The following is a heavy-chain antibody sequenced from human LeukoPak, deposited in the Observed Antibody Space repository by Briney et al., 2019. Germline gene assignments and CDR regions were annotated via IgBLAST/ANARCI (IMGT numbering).Heavy chain of an antibody. D-gene: IGHD1-1*01. CDR3: ASLQLYDAFDI. V-gene: IGHV3-30*03. Sequence: PGGSLRLSCAASGFTFSSYGMHWVRQAPGKGLEWVAVISYDGSNKYYADSVKGRFTISRDNSKNTLYLQMNSLRAEDTAVYYCASLQLYDAFDIWGQGTMVTVSS. J-gene: IGHJ3*02. CDR1: GFTFSSYG. CDR2: ISYDGSNK.